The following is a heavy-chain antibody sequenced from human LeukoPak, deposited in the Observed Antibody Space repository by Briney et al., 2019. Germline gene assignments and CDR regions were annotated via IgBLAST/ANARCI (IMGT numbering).Heavy chain of an antibody. Sequence: GESLKISCKGSGYDFTTYWIGWVRQMPGKGLEWMGIIYPGDSDTRYSPSFQGQVTISADKSISTAYLQWSSLRASDTAIYYCARQAKDTSGSYWVDYWGQETLVTVSS. CDR1: GYDFTTYW. CDR2: IYPGDSDT. V-gene: IGHV5-51*01. J-gene: IGHJ4*02. CDR3: ARQAKDTSGSYWVDY. D-gene: IGHD3-10*01.